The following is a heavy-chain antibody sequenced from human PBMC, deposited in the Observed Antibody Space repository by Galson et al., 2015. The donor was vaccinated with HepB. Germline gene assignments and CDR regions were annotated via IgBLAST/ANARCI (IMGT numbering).Heavy chain of an antibody. CDR1: GGTFSSYA. Sequence: SVKVSCKASGGTFSSYAISWVRQAPGQGLEWMGGIIPIFGTANYAQRFQGRVTITADESTSTAYMELSSLRSEDTAVYYCARDRPPLPLPSAAGRIGSYYYGMDVWGQGTTVTVSS. V-gene: IGHV1-69*13. D-gene: IGHD6-13*01. CDR3: ARDRPPLPLPSAAGRIGSYYYGMDV. CDR2: IIPIFGTA. J-gene: IGHJ6*02.